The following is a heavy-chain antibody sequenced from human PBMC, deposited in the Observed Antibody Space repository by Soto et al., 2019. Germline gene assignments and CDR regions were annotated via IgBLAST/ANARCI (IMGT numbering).Heavy chain of an antibody. V-gene: IGHV1-69*02. D-gene: IGHD2-8*01. CDR2: IIPILGIA. Sequence: QVQLVQSGDEVKKPGSSVKVSCKASGGTFSSYTISWVRQAPGQGLAWMGRIIPILGIAKYAQKVQGRVSTTADKATSTASMELSSLRSADMAVHYCASLPMADVALDILGQGTRVTVSS. CDR1: GGTFSSYT. CDR3: ASLPMADVALDI. J-gene: IGHJ3*02.